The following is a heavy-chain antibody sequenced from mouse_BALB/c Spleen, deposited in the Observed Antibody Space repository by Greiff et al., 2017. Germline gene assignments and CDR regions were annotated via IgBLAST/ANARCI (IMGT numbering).Heavy chain of an antibody. CDR3: ARRYHGWFAY. Sequence: QVQLQQSGAELVKPGASVKLSCKASGYTFTSYYMYWVKQRPGQGLEWIGEINPSNGGTNFNEKFKSKATLTVDKSSSTAYMQLSSLTSEDSAVYYCARRYHGWFAYWGQGTLVTVSA. V-gene: IGHV1S81*02. CDR2: INPSNGGT. CDR1: GYTFTSYY. D-gene: IGHD2-14*01. J-gene: IGHJ3*01.